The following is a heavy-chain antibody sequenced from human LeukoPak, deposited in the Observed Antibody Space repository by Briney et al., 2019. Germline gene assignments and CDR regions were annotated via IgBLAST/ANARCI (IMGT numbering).Heavy chain of an antibody. J-gene: IGHJ4*02. CDR2: ISYDGSNK. CDR3: ARGAPYDSSGYQTPVDY. D-gene: IGHD3-22*01. CDR1: GFTFSSYA. V-gene: IGHV3-30*01. Sequence: QAGGSLRLSCAASGFTFSSYAMHWVRQAPGKGLEWVAVISYDGSNKYYADSVKGRFTISRDNSKNTLYLQMNSLRAEDTAVYYCARGAPYDSSGYQTPVDYWGQGTLVTVSS.